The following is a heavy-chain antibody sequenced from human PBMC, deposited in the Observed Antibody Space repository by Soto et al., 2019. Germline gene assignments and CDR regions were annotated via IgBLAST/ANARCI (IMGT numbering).Heavy chain of an antibody. CDR1: GGSISSNNYY. J-gene: IGHJ4*02. CDR2: LYYSGST. D-gene: IGHD5-18*01. CDR3: ARHSGYNYGHNDY. Sequence: TSETLSLTCTVSGGSISSNNYYWGWIRQPPGKGLEWIGSLYYSGSTYYNPSLKSRVTISVDTSKNQFSLKLSSVTAAGTAVYYCARHSGYNYGHNDYWGQGTLVTVSS. V-gene: IGHV4-39*01.